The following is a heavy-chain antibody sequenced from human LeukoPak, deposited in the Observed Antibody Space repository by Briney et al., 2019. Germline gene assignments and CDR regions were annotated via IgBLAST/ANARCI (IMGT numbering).Heavy chain of an antibody. Sequence: ASVKVSCKASGYTFTGYYMHWVRQAPGQGLEWMGRINPNSGGTNYAQKFQGRVTITRNTSISTAYMELTSLRSEDTAVYYCARARSGSYLKGGDYWGQGTLVTVSS. CDR3: ARARSGSYLKGGDY. CDR1: GYTFTGYY. CDR2: INPNSGGT. D-gene: IGHD1-26*01. V-gene: IGHV1-2*06. J-gene: IGHJ4*02.